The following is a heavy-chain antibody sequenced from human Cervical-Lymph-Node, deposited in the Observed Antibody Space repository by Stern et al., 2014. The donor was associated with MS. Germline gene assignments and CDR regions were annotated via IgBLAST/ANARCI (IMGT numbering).Heavy chain of an antibody. CDR1: GGSMSTYW. Sequence: QLQLQESGPGLVKPSETLSLTCTVSGGSMSTYWWSWIRQTPGKGLEWIGYIYYGGSPTYNPSLRSRVTISVDTSKNHFSLKLNSVTTADTAVYYCARGIAVTGRKAFDIWGQGTIVTVSS. CDR3: ARGIAVTGRKAFDI. CDR2: IYYGGSP. J-gene: IGHJ3*02. D-gene: IGHD6-19*01. V-gene: IGHV4-59*01.